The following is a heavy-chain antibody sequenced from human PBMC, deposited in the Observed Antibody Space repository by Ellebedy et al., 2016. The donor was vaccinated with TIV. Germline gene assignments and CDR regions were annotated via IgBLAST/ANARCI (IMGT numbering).Heavy chain of an antibody. J-gene: IGHJ5*02. Sequence: GESLKISCAGSGFTFSDHAMTWVRQAPGKGLEWVSGISGAGGSTYYGESVKGRFTISRDNSKNTLYLQMNSLRAEDTAVYYCAKDGGSGWPPNWFDPWGQGTLVTVSS. V-gene: IGHV3-23*01. CDR1: GFTFSDHA. D-gene: IGHD6-19*01. CDR2: ISGAGGST. CDR3: AKDGGSGWPPNWFDP.